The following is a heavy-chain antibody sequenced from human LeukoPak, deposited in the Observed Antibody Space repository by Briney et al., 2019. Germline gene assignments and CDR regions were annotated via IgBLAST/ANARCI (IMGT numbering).Heavy chain of an antibody. CDR2: IYPGDSDT. J-gene: IGHJ4*02. CDR3: ARGAYYYDSSGYYPFDY. V-gene: IGHV5-51*01. CDR1: GYSFTNYW. Sequence: GESLKISCKGSGYSFTNYWIGWVRQMPGKGLEWMGIIYPGDSDTRYSPSFQGQVTISADKSISTAYLQWSSLKASDTAMYYCARGAYYYDSSGYYPFDYWGQGTLVTVSS. D-gene: IGHD3-22*01.